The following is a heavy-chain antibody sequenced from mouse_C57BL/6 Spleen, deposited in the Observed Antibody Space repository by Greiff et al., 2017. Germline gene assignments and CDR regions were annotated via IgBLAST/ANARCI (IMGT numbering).Heavy chain of an antibody. J-gene: IGHJ2*01. Sequence: QVQLKESGPELVKPGASVKISCKASGYAFSSSWMNWVKQRPGKGLEWIGRIYPGDGDTNYNGKFKGKATLTADKSSSTAYMQLSSLTSEDSAVYFCARRREDSFDYWGQGTTLTVSS. CDR2: IYPGDGDT. CDR3: ARRREDSFDY. D-gene: IGHD3-3*01. CDR1: GYAFSSSW. V-gene: IGHV1-82*01.